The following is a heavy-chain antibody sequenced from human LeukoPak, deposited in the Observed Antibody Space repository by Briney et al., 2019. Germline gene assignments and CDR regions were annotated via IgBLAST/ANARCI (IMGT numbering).Heavy chain of an antibody. CDR2: VSPSDGET. CDR1: GYIFTNNG. J-gene: IGHJ4*02. Sequence: ASVKVSCKASGYIFTNNGISWVRQAPGQGLEWMGWVSPSDGETNYAQKVQGRVTMTTDTSTSTVYMELRSLKSDDTAVYYCATNGGPAGPGWGQGTLVTVSS. D-gene: IGHD2-8*01. V-gene: IGHV1-18*01. CDR3: ATNGGPAGPG.